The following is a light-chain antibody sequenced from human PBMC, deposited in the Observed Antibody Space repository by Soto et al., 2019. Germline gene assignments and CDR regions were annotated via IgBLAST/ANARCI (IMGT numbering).Light chain of an antibody. CDR1: QSVSSSY. CDR2: STS. Sequence: EIVLTQSPGTLSLSPGERATLSCRASQSVSSSYLAWYQQKPGQAPRLLIYSTSSRATGIPDRFSGSGSGTDFTLTISRLEPEDFAVYYCQQYGGSPPVPRYTFGQGTKLELK. V-gene: IGKV3-20*01. J-gene: IGKJ2*01. CDR3: QQYGGSPPVPRYT.